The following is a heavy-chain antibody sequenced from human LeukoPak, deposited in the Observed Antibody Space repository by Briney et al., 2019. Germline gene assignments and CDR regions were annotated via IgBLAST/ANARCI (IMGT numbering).Heavy chain of an antibody. D-gene: IGHD4-11*01. CDR2: IYYSGST. Sequence: SETLSLTCAVSGGSISSYYWSWIRQPPGKGLEWIGYIYYSGSTNYNPSLKSRVTISVDTSKNQFSLNLSSVTAADTAVYYCARSYSYYYYYYGMDVWGQGTTVTVSS. J-gene: IGHJ6*02. V-gene: IGHV4-59*08. CDR3: ARSYSYYYYYYGMDV. CDR1: GGSISSYY.